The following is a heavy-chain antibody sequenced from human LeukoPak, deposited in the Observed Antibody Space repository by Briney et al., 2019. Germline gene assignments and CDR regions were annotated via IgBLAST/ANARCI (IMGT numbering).Heavy chain of an antibody. D-gene: IGHD6-19*01. CDR1: GYTLTSYY. CDR2: INPSGGST. Sequence: ASVKVSCKASGYTLTSYYMHWVRQAPGQGLEWMGIINPSGGSTSYAQKFQGRVTMTRDTSTSTVYMELSSLRSEDTAVYYCARDRVGGSSGWYIASDIWGPGTVVTVSS. V-gene: IGHV1-46*01. CDR3: ARDRVGGSSGWYIASDI. J-gene: IGHJ3*02.